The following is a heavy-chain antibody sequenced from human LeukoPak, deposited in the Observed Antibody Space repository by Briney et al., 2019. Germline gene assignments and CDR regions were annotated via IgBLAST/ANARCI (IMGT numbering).Heavy chain of an antibody. Sequence: GGSLRLSCAASGFTFSSYAMSAVPQAPGKGLEWVSAISGSGGSTYYADSVKGRFTISRDNSKNTLYLQMHSLRAEDTAVYYCAKYSAIASYYYYYYGMDVRGQGTTVTVSS. D-gene: IGHD2-2*01. J-gene: IGHJ6*02. CDR3: AKYSAIASYYYYYYGMDV. CDR1: GFTFSSYA. V-gene: IGHV3-23*01. CDR2: ISGSGGST.